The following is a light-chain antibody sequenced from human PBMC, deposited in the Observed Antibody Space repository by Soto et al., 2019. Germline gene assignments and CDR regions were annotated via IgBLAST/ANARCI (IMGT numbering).Light chain of an antibody. V-gene: IGKV1D-12*01. Sequence: DIQIPQSPSSLSASVGDTVTITCRSSPGVGRGVYWYQQKPGKAPKILIFATSTLQSGVPSRFSGSGSGTDFTLTITSLQSEDFATYYCQQAKSFPVTFGQGTRLEIK. J-gene: IGKJ5*01. CDR3: QQAKSFPVT. CDR2: ATS. CDR1: PGVGRG.